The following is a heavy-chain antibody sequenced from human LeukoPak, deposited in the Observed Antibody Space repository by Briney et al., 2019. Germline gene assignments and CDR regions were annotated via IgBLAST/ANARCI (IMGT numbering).Heavy chain of an antibody. D-gene: IGHD6-13*01. CDR2: INPNSGGT. CDR1: GYTFTGYY. V-gene: IGHV1-2*02. Sequence: ASVKVSCKASGYTFTGYYMHWVRQAPGQGLEGMGWINPNSGGTNYAQKFQRRVTMTRDTSISTAYMELSRLRSDDTAVYYCARDRKKIAAAGTPSYYYYMDVWGKGTTVTVSS. J-gene: IGHJ6*03. CDR3: ARDRKKIAAAGTPSYYYYMDV.